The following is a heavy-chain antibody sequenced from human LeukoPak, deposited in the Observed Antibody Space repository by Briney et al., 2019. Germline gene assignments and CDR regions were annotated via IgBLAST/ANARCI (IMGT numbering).Heavy chain of an antibody. J-gene: IGHJ3*02. CDR2: IYPGDSDT. V-gene: IGHV5-51*01. CDR3: ARRSSGYDFDI. D-gene: IGHD3-22*01. Sequence: GESLKISCKGSGYSFTNYWIGWVRQMPGKGLEWMAIIYPGDSDTRCSPSFQGQVTVSVDKSIYTAYLQWGSLRASDTAMYYCARRSSGYDFDIWGQGTMVSVSS. CDR1: GYSFTNYW.